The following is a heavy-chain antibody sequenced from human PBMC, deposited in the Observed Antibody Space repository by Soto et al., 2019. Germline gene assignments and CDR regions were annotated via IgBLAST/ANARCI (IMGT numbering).Heavy chain of an antibody. Sequence: SETLSLTCTVSGGSISSSSYYWGWIRQPPGKGLEWIGSIYYSGSTYYNPSLKSRVTISVDTSKNQFSLKLSSVTAADTAVYYCARVMTTVTTAWGNTYFDYWGQGTLVTVSS. D-gene: IGHD4-17*01. CDR3: ARVMTTVTTAWGNTYFDY. V-gene: IGHV4-39*01. CDR2: IYYSGST. J-gene: IGHJ4*02. CDR1: GGSISSSSYY.